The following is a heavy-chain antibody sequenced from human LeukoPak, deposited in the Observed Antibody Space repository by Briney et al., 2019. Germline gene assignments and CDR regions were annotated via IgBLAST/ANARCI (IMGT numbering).Heavy chain of an antibody. CDR3: ARHVLPSLRFLEWLSKLAPRGYYYGMDV. J-gene: IGHJ6*02. V-gene: IGHV4-34*01. Sequence: SETLSLTCAVYGGSFSGYYWSWIRQPPGKGLEWIGEINHSGSTNYNPSLKSRVTISVDTSKNQFSLKLSSVTAADTAVYYCARHVLPSLRFLEWLSKLAPRGYYYGMDVWGQGTTVTVSS. CDR2: INHSGST. D-gene: IGHD3-3*01. CDR1: GGSFSGYY.